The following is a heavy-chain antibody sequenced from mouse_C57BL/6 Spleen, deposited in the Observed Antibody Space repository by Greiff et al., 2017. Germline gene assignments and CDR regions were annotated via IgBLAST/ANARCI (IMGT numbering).Heavy chain of an antibody. D-gene: IGHD1-1*01. V-gene: IGHV2-2*01. CDR2: IWSGGST. CDR1: GFSLTSYG. Sequence: QVQLQQSGPGLVQPSQSLSITCTVSGFSLTSYGVHWVRQSPGKGLEWLGVIWSGGSTDYNAAFISRLSISKDNSKSQVFFKMNSLQADDTAIYYCARNSNTTVEGLAYWGQGTLVTVSA. J-gene: IGHJ3*01. CDR3: ARNSNTTVEGLAY.